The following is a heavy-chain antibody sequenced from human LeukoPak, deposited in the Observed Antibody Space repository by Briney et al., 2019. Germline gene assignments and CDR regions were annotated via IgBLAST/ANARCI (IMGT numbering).Heavy chain of an antibody. J-gene: IGHJ3*02. CDR2: IKNSGNT. Sequence: PSETLSLTCSVSGGSISSYYWSWIRQPAGKGLEWIGRIKNSGNTNYNPSLESRVTLSLDTSTNQFSLILSSVTAADTAVYYCAREGSSSGWRPFDIWGQGTVVTVSS. CDR3: AREGSSSGWRPFDI. CDR1: GGSISSYY. D-gene: IGHD6-19*01. V-gene: IGHV4-4*07.